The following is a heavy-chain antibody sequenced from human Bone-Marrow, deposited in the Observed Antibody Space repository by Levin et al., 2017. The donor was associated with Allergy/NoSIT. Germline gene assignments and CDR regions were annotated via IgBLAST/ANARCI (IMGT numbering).Heavy chain of an antibody. D-gene: IGHD1-7*01. CDR2: ISSEGRNK. CDR1: RFTFSSFA. CDR3: AREIGWELQGYLDY. V-gene: IGHV3-30*12. J-gene: IGHJ4*02. Sequence: PGGSLRLSCAASRFTFSSFAMHWVRQAPGKGLEWVAGISSEGRNKYFSDLVKGRFTISRDNSKNIMFLQLNSLRVEDTAMYFCAREIGWELQGYLDYWGQGIQVTVSS.